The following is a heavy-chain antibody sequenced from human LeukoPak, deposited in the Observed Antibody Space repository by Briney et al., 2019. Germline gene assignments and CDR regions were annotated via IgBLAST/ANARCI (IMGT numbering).Heavy chain of an antibody. Sequence: GGSLRLSCAASGFTFSSYGMTWVRQAPGKGLEWVSSISSSLNYIYYADSVKGRFTISRDNAKNSLYLQMNSLRAEDTAVYYCARGGYSSTLYGRYQHWGQGTLVTVSP. CDR3: ARGGYSSTLYGRYQH. CDR2: ISSSLNYI. J-gene: IGHJ1*01. CDR1: GFTFSSYG. D-gene: IGHD6-13*01. V-gene: IGHV3-21*01.